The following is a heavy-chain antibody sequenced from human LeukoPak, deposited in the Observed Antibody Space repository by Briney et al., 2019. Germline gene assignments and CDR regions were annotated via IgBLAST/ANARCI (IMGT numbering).Heavy chain of an antibody. J-gene: IGHJ4*02. V-gene: IGHV4-4*02. CDR1: GGSISSSNW. D-gene: IGHD2-2*01. Sequence: PSETLSLTCAVSGGSISSSNWWSWVRQPPGKGLEWIGEIYHSGSTNYSPSLKSRVTISVDKSKNQFSLKLSSVTAADTAVYYCARVPRVVVPAATYCFDYWGQGTLVTVSS. CDR3: ARVPRVVVPAATYCFDY. CDR2: IYHSGST.